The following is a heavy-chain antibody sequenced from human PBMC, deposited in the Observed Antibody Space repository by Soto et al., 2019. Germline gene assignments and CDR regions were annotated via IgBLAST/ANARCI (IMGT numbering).Heavy chain of an antibody. CDR2: IKPVSGTT. J-gene: IGHJ4*02. D-gene: IGHD5-18*01. CDR1: GGTFRNYA. Sequence: QGQLVQSGAELKKPGSAVRVSCKATGGTFRNYAISWLRQVPGQGPEWLGGIKPVSGTTYYAPKFQGRVTITADSSTGTAYMEVGSLTSEDTAIYYCARDGYNYCYYFDLWGQGTLVTVSS. CDR3: ARDGYNYCYYFDL. V-gene: IGHV1-69*06.